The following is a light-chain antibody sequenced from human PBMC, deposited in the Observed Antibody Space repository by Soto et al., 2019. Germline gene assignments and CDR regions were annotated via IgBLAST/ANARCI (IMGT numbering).Light chain of an antibody. V-gene: IGLV2-14*01. CDR3: SSYTSSSTLPYV. CDR2: DVS. CDR1: SSDVCGYNY. Sequence: QSLLTQPASVSGSPGQSITISCTGTSSDVCGYNYVSWYQQHPGKAPKLMIYDVSNRPSGVSNRFSGSKSGNTASLTISGLQAEDEADYYCSSYTSSSTLPYVFGTGTKVAVL. J-gene: IGLJ1*01.